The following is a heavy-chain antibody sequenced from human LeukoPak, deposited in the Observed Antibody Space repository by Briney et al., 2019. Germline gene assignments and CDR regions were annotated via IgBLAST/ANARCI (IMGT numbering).Heavy chain of an antibody. Sequence: PGRSLRLSCAASGFTFSSYAMHWVRQAPGKGLEWVAVISYDGSNKYYADSVKGRFTISRDNSKNTLYLQMNSLRAEDTAVYYCASLDQPAYGGKKPLV. J-gene: IGHJ4*02. V-gene: IGHV3-30-3*01. CDR1: GFTFSSYA. CDR2: ISYDGSNK. CDR3: ASLDQPAY.